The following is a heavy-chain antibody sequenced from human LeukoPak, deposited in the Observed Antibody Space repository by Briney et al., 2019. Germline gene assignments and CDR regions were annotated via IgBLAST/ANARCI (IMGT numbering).Heavy chain of an antibody. V-gene: IGHV3-33*01. Sequence: GRSLRLSCAASGFTFSSYGTHWVRQAPGKGLEWVAVIWYDGSNKYYADSVKGRFTISRDNSKNTLYLQMNSLRAEDTAVYYCARDLVRDGSGILWGQGTLVTVSS. CDR2: IWYDGSNK. CDR3: ARDLVRDGSGIL. CDR1: GFTFSSYG. J-gene: IGHJ4*02. D-gene: IGHD3-10*01.